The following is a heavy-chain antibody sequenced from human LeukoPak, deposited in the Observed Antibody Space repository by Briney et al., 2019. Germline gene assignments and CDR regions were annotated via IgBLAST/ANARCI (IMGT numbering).Heavy chain of an antibody. CDR1: GFTFSNYS. Sequence: GSLRLSCAASGFTFSNYSMNWVRQAPGKGLEWISYISRYSNTIYYADSVRGRFTISRDNSKNSLYLQMNSLRIEDTAFYYCAKDIXGYAPLWGQGTLVTVSS. V-gene: IGHV3-48*01. J-gene: IGHJ4*02. CDR2: ISRYSNTI. CDR3: AKDIXGYAPL. D-gene: IGHD2-2*01.